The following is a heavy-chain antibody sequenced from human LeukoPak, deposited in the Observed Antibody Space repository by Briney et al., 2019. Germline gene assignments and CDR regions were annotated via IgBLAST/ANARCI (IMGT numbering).Heavy chain of an antibody. CDR2: IYYSGST. CDR3: ARDLYGYGIDY. J-gene: IGHJ4*02. CDR1: GGSISSYY. Sequence: SETLSLTCTVSGGSISSYYWSWIRQPPGKGLEWIGYIYYSGSTNYNPSLKSRVTISVDTSKNQFSLKLSSVTAADTAVYYCARDLYGYGIDYWGQGTLVTVSS. D-gene: IGHD5-12*01. V-gene: IGHV4-59*12.